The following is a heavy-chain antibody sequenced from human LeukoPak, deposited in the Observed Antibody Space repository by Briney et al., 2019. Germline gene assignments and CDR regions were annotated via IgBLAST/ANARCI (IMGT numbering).Heavy chain of an antibody. CDR1: GFTFRAYW. Sequence: GGSLRLSCAASGFTFRAYWMSWVRQAPGTGLDWVSYISSSGSTIYYADSVKGRFTVSRDNAKNSLYLQMNSLRAEDTAVYYCARVVPMYYFDYWDQGTLVTVSS. J-gene: IGHJ4*02. CDR3: ARVVPMYYFDY. V-gene: IGHV3-11*04. CDR2: ISSSGSTI.